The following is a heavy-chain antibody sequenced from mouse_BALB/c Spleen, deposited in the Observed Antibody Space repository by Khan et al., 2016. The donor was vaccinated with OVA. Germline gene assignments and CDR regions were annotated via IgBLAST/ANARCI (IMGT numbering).Heavy chain of an antibody. D-gene: IGHD2-12*01. Sequence: LQQPGSELVRPGASVKLSCKASGYTLTSYWMHWVKQRPGQGLEWIGDIYPGSGSTNYDEKFKSKATLTVDTSSSTAYMQLSSLTSEDSAVYYCTRWSYWFAYWGQGTLVTVSA. CDR3: TRWSYWFAY. CDR1: GYTLTSYW. J-gene: IGHJ3*01. CDR2: IYPGSGST. V-gene: IGHV1S22*01.